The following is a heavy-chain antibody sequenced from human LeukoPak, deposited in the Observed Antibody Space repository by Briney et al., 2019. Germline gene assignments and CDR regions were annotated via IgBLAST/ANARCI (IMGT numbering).Heavy chain of an antibody. CDR1: GGSISSYY. V-gene: IGHV4-59*01. D-gene: IGHD2-15*01. Sequence: PSETLSLTCTVSGGSISSYYWSWIRQPPGKGLEWIGYIYYSGSTNYNPSLKSRVTISVDTSKNQFSLKLSSVTAADTAVYYCGGAGYYYYYYMDVWGKGTTVTVSS. CDR2: IYYSGST. J-gene: IGHJ6*03. CDR3: GGAGYYYYYYMDV.